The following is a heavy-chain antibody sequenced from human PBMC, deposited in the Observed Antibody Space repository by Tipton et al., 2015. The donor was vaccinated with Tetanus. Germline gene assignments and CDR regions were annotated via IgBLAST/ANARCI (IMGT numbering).Heavy chain of an antibody. CDR3: ARATMVRGVLYMDV. J-gene: IGHJ6*02. Sequence: TLSLTCTVSGGSISSYYWSWIRQPPGKGLEWIGYIYYSGSTNYNPSLKSRVTISVDTSRDQFSLRLNSVTAADTAVYYCARATMVRGVLYMDVWGQGTTVTVSS. CDR2: IYYSGST. CDR1: GGSISSYY. V-gene: IGHV4-59*07. D-gene: IGHD3-10*01.